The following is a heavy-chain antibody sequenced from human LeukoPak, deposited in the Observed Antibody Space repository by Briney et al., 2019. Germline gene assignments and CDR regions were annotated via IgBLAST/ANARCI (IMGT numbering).Heavy chain of an antibody. D-gene: IGHD3-22*01. J-gene: IGHJ1*01. V-gene: IGHV3-53*04. CDR1: GFAVSNNY. CDR2: IYGGGST. CDR3: ARAYDSSGYWPEYFHH. Sequence: GGSLGLSCAASGFAVSNNYMSWVRQAPGKGLEWVSIIYGGGSTYYADSVNGRFTISRHNSQNTLFLQMNSLRTEDTAVYYCARAYDSSGYWPEYFHHWGQGTLVTVSS.